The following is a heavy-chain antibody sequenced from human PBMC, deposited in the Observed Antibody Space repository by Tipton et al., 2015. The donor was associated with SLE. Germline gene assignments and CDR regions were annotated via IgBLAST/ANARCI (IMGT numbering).Heavy chain of an antibody. D-gene: IGHD5-12*01. CDR3: ARLGLPPDNWFDP. CDR2: IYNSGST. Sequence: TLSLTCTVSGGSISSHYWSWIRQPPGKGLEWIGYIYNSGSTNYNPSLKSRVTISVDTSKNQFSLKLSSVTAADTAVYYCARLGLPPDNWFDPWGQGTLVTVSS. CDR1: GGSISSHY. J-gene: IGHJ5*02. V-gene: IGHV4-59*11.